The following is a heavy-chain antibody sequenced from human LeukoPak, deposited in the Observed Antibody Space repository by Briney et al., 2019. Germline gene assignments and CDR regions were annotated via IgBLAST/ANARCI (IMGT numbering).Heavy chain of an antibody. CDR1: GGTFSSYA. J-gene: IGHJ5*02. V-gene: IGHV1-69*05. D-gene: IGHD3-22*01. CDR3: ARVHQIVTYYYDSSGYYWFDP. CDR2: IIPIFGTA. Sequence: GASVKVSCKASGGTFSSYAISWVRQAPGQGLEWMGGIIPIFGTANYAQTFKGRVTITTDESTITAYMELSSLRSEDTAVYYCARVHQIVTYYYDSSGYYWFDPWGQGTLVTVSS.